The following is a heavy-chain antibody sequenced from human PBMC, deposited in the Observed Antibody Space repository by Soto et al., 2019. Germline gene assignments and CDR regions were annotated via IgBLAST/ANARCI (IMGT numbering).Heavy chain of an antibody. J-gene: IGHJ6*02. CDR2: IDPSDSYT. V-gene: IGHV5-10-1*01. D-gene: IGHD6-6*01. CDR3: ARLRDSSSSVTSADRMDV. Sequence: PWEALKMTCNGSVYSFTSYWISWVRQMPGKGPEWVGRIDPSDSYTTSSPSFKGNVTISADKSISTACLQWSSLKASYTAMYHCARLRDSSSSVTSADRMDVWGQGTTVTVSS. CDR1: VYSFTSYW.